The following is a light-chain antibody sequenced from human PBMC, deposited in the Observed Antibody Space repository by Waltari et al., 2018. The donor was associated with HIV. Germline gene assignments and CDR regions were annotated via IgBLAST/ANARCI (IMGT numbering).Light chain of an antibody. CDR3: AAWDDTFRWV. V-gene: IGLV1-44*01. Sequence: QPVLTQPPSASGTPGQRVTISCSGSSSNIGINSVYWYQQFPGRTPKLLIYRNNQRPSWVPDRFSGSKSGTSASLAISGLQSEDEADYYCAAWDDTFRWVFGGGTKLTVL. J-gene: IGLJ3*02. CDR1: SSNIGINS. CDR2: RNN.